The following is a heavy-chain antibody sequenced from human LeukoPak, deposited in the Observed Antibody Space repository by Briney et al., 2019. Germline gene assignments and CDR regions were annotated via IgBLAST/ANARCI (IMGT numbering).Heavy chain of an antibody. CDR1: GFTFRDYS. V-gene: IGHV3-23*01. J-gene: IGHJ4*02. D-gene: IGHD6-19*01. Sequence: PGGSLRLSCVASGFTFRDYSMAWVRQVPGGGLEWVSAIVRDDYTVYPDPLKGRFTISRDNSRNTLYLKMNTLRAEDTAVYYCVKERDRGTDVADDFDFWGQGTLVTVSS. CDR3: VKERDRGTDVADDFDF. CDR2: IVRDDYT.